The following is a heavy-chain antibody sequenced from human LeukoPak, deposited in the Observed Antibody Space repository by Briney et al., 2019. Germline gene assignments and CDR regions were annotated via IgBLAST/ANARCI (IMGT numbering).Heavy chain of an antibody. V-gene: IGHV3-48*03. J-gene: IGHJ4*02. CDR1: GFTFSSYE. D-gene: IGHD3-22*01. CDR3: ARVGGYYDSSGYFGY. Sequence: PGGSLRLFCAASGFTFSSYEMNWVRQAPGKGLEWVSYISCSGSTIYYADSVKGRFNISRDNAKNSLYLQMNSLRAEDTAVYYCARVGGYYDSSGYFGYWGQGTLVTVSS. CDR2: ISCSGSTI.